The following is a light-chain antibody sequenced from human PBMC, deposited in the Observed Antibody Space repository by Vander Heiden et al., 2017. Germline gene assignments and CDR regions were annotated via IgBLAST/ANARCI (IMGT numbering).Light chain of an antibody. CDR1: QSINNF. J-gene: IGKJ1*01. CDR2: GAS. V-gene: IGKV1-39*01. CDR3: QQIDSYPPWT. Sequence: DIQMTQSPSSLSASVGDEVSIVCRASQSINNFLNWYQQKPGKAPALLLYGASTLQSGVPSRFSGSGYGKDFTLTISSRQPEDFASYYCQQIDSYPPWTFGQGTKVEIK.